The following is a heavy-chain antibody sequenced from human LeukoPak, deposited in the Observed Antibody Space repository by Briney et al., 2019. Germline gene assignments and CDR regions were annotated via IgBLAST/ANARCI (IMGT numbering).Heavy chain of an antibody. D-gene: IGHD4-17*01. Sequence: GGTLRLSCAASGFTFSVYWMTWVRQAPGKGRDWVANIKHDGSEKYYVDSVKGRFTISRDNAKSSLYLQMNSLRVEDTAVYYCARGVTTGVDAFDIWGQGTMVTVSS. V-gene: IGHV3-7*01. CDR1: GFTFSVYW. CDR3: ARGVTTGVDAFDI. J-gene: IGHJ3*02. CDR2: IKHDGSEK.